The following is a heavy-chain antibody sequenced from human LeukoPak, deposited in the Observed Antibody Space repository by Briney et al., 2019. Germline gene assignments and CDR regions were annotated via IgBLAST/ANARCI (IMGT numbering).Heavy chain of an antibody. J-gene: IGHJ4*02. CDR2: INTNTGNP. Sequence: ASVKVSCKASRYTFTSYAMNWVRQAPGQGLEWMGWINTNTGNPTYAQGFTGRFVFSLDTSVSTAYLQISSLKAEDTAVYYCARAAPLDALLGFDYWGQGTLVTVSS. CDR1: RYTFTSYA. D-gene: IGHD3/OR15-3a*01. V-gene: IGHV7-4-1*02. CDR3: ARAAPLDALLGFDY.